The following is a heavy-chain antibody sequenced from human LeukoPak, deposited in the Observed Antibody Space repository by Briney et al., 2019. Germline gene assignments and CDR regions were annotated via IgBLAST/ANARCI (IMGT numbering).Heavy chain of an antibody. Sequence: GGSLRLSCAASGLTVSNNYISWVRQAPGKGLEWVSVIYSGGSTYYTDSVKGRFSISRDNSKNTVYLQMNSLRAEDTAVYYCARQFSGWHYSDYWGQGTLVTVS. CDR2: IYSGGST. V-gene: IGHV3-53*01. D-gene: IGHD6-19*01. J-gene: IGHJ4*02. CDR1: GLTVSNNY. CDR3: ARQFSGWHYSDY.